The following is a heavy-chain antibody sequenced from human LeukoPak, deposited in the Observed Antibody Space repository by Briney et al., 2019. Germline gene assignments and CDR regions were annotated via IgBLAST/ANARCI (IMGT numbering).Heavy chain of an antibody. CDR2: IYTGGNT. V-gene: IGHV3-66*01. Sequence: GGSLRLSCAASXFTVSYHYMSWVRQAPGKGLEWISVIYTGGNTYYADSVKGRFAISRDNAKNTLYMQVNSLRAEDTAVYYCAKSRIIMVRGGIGAFDIWGQGTMVTVSS. D-gene: IGHD3-10*01. CDR3: AKSRIIMVRGGIGAFDI. CDR1: XFTVSYHY. J-gene: IGHJ3*02.